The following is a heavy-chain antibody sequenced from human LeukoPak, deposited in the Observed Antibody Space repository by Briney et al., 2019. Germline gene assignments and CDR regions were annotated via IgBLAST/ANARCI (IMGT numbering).Heavy chain of an antibody. Sequence: SVKVSCKASGYTFTSYDINWVRQATGQGLEWMGRIIPILGIANYAQKFQGRVTITADKSTSTAYMELSSLRSEDTAVYYCARFEGYSYGDWGQGTLVTVSS. V-gene: IGHV1-69*04. J-gene: IGHJ4*02. CDR2: IIPILGIA. D-gene: IGHD5-18*01. CDR3: ARFEGYSYGD. CDR1: GYTFTSYD.